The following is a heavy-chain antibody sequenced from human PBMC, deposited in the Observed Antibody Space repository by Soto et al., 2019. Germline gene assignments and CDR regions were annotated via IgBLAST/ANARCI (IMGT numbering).Heavy chain of an antibody. D-gene: IGHD5-12*01. CDR3: ARAVRYSGPFDY. Sequence: GASVKVSCTASGYTFTGYYMPWVRQAPGQGREWMGWITPNRGGTNCAQKFQGWVTMPRDTSISTAYMELSRLRPDDTAVYYCARAVRYSGPFDYWGQGTLVTVSS. CDR1: GYTFTGYY. V-gene: IGHV1-2*04. CDR2: ITPNRGGT. J-gene: IGHJ4*02.